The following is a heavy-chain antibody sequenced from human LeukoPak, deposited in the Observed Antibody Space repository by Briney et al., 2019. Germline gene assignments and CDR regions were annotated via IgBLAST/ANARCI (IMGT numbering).Heavy chain of an antibody. V-gene: IGHV4-34*01. J-gene: IGHJ4*02. CDR1: GGSFSGYY. Sequence: PSETLSLTCAVYGGSFSGYYWSWIRQPPGKGLEWIGEINHSGSTNYNSSLQSRVTISVDTSKNQFSLRLSSVTPADTAIYYCARLSNDYGDYEGHYWGQGTLVTVSP. D-gene: IGHD4-17*01. CDR2: INHSGST. CDR3: ARLSNDYGDYEGHY.